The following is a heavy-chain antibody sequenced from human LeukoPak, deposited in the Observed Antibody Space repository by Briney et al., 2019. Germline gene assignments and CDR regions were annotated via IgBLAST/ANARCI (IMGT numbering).Heavy chain of an antibody. CDR1: GGSISSYY. Sequence: SETLSLTCTVSGGSISSYYWSWIRQPAGKGLEWIGRIYTSGSTNYNPSLKSRVTMSADTSKNQFSLKLSSVTAADTAVYYCARVGSYSHLYYSYYYMDVWGKGTTVTVSS. J-gene: IGHJ6*03. V-gene: IGHV4-4*07. D-gene: IGHD2-21*01. CDR3: ARVGSYSHLYYSYYYMDV. CDR2: IYTSGST.